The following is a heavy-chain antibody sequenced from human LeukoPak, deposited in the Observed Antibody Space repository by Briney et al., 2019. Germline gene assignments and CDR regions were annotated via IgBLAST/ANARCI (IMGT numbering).Heavy chain of an antibody. J-gene: IGHJ4*02. Sequence: PGGSLRLSCGASEFIFNNGWMSWVRKAPGKGLELVGRVKSKTDGGTADYAAPVKGRFTISRDDSKNTLYLQMNSLKTEDTAVYYCTTSGNKFYGFDYWGQGTLVIVSS. CDR3: TTSGNKFYGFDY. CDR2: VKSKTDGGTA. V-gene: IGHV3-15*01. D-gene: IGHD1-26*01. CDR1: EFIFNNGW.